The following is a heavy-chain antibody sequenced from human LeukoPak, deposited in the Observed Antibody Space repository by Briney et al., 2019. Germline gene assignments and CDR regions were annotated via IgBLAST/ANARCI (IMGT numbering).Heavy chain of an antibody. V-gene: IGHV3-33*08. J-gene: IGHJ4*02. CDR1: GLTFSRYG. D-gene: IGHD2-15*01. CDR2: IWSDGSNK. CDR3: ARDLGSSPFDY. Sequence: GGSLRLSCAAPGLTFSRYGMHWVRQAQGKGLEWVAVIWSDGSNKYYADSVKGRFTISRDNSKNTLYLQMNSLRAEDTAVYYCARDLGSSPFDYWGQGTLVTVSS.